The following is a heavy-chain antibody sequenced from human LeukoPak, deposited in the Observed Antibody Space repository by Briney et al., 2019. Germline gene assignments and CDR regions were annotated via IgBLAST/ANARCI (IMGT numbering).Heavy chain of an antibody. Sequence: GGSLRLSCSASGFTFSNYAMHWVRQAPGKGLEYVSSISSNGGSTYYADSVKGRFTITRDNSKNTLYLQMSSLRAEDTAVYYCVSPSYGSGSYELDYWGQGTLVTVSS. CDR1: GFTFSNYA. D-gene: IGHD3-10*01. CDR2: ISSNGGST. CDR3: VSPSYGSGSYELDY. J-gene: IGHJ4*02. V-gene: IGHV3-64D*06.